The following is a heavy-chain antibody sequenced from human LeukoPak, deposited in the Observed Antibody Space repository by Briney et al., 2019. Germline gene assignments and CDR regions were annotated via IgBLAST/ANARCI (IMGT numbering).Heavy chain of an antibody. Sequence: SGGSLRLSCAASGFTFSTYGMNWVRQAPGKGLEWVSPISADGKRPYYADSVKGRFTISRDNSKNTLYLQMNNLRAEDTAMYYCAKQSGSMMPCDYWGQGTLVTVAS. CDR1: GFTFSTYG. D-gene: IGHD5-12*01. CDR3: AKQSGSMMPCDY. J-gene: IGHJ4*02. CDR2: ISADGKRP. V-gene: IGHV3-23*01.